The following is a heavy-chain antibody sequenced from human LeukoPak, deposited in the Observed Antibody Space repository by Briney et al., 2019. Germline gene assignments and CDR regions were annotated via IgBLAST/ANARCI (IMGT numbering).Heavy chain of an antibody. CDR2: IIPIFGTA. D-gene: IGHD3-10*01. Sequence: SVKVSCKASGGTFSSYAISWVRQAPGQGLEWMGGIIPIFGTANYAQKFQGRVTITADKSTSTAYMELSSLRSEDTAVYYCARDLPQVRRGYYYYMDVWGKGTTVTVSS. CDR3: ARDLPQVRRGYYYYMDV. J-gene: IGHJ6*03. V-gene: IGHV1-69*06. CDR1: GGTFSSYA.